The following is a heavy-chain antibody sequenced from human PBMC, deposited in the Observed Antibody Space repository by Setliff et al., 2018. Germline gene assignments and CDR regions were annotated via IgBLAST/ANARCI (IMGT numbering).Heavy chain of an antibody. CDR3: VKGGYSGSHYFDY. CDR1: GFTFSSYG. Sequence: GESLKISCAASGFTFSSYGMHWVRQAPGKGLEWVAVISYDGSNKYYADSVKGRFTISRDNARDSLYLQMNSLRAEDTAVYYCVKGGYSGSHYFDYWGQGTLVTVSS. J-gene: IGHJ4*02. CDR2: ISYDGSNK. D-gene: IGHD1-26*01. V-gene: IGHV3-30*18.